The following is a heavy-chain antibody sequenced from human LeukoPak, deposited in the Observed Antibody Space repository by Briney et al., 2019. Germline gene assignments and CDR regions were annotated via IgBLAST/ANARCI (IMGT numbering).Heavy chain of an antibody. CDR1: GGTFSSYT. J-gene: IGHJ3*02. CDR3: AGEKGYCSSTSCFDAFDI. D-gene: IGHD2-2*01. Sequence: SVKVSCKASGGTFSSYTISWVRQAPGQALERMGRIIPILGIANYAQKFQGRVTIAADKSTSTAYMELSSLRSEDTAVYYCAGEKGYCSSTSCFDAFDIWGQGTMVTVSS. V-gene: IGHV1-69*04. CDR2: IIPILGIA.